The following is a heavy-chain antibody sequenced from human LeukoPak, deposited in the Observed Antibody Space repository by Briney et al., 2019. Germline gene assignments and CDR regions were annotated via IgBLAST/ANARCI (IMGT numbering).Heavy chain of an antibody. Sequence: SETLSLTCAVYGGSFSGYYWSWIRQPPGKGLEWIGEINHSGSTNYNPSLKSRVTISVDTSKNQFSLKLSSVTAADTAVYYCARQRTSCSGWFDPWGQRTLVTVSS. D-gene: IGHD2-2*01. CDR3: ARQRTSCSGWFDP. V-gene: IGHV4-34*01. CDR1: GGSFSGYY. J-gene: IGHJ5*02. CDR2: INHSGST.